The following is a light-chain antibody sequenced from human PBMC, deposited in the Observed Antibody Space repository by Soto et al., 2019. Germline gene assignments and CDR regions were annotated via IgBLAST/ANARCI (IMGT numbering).Light chain of an antibody. J-gene: IGLJ1*01. Sequence: QSVLTQPPSVSGAPGQRVTISCTWSSSSIGAGYDVHWYQQLPGTAPKLLIYANINRPAGVPDRFSGSKSGTSASLAITGLQAEDEADYYCQSYDSSPSGYVFGTGTKVTVL. CDR3: QSYDSSPSGYV. CDR2: ANI. CDR1: SSSIGAGYD. V-gene: IGLV1-40*01.